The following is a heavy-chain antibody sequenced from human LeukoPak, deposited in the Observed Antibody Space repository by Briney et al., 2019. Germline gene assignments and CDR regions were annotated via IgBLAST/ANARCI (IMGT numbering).Heavy chain of an antibody. Sequence: GGSLRLSCAASGFTFSSYSMNWVRQAPGKGLEWISSISSSSSYIYYADSVKGRFTISRDNAKNSLYLQMNSLRAEDTAVYYCARDRYYYDSSGYQFDYWGQGTLVTVSS. CDR1: GFTFSSYS. D-gene: IGHD3-22*01. J-gene: IGHJ4*02. V-gene: IGHV3-21*01. CDR2: ISSSSSYI. CDR3: ARDRYYYDSSGYQFDY.